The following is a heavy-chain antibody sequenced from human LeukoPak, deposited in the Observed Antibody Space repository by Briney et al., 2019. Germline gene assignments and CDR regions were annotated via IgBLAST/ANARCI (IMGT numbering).Heavy chain of an antibody. V-gene: IGHV3-48*01. CDR3: ARDQWLDY. CDR2: IGTSGNII. D-gene: IGHD2-8*01. CDR1: GFTFSGYI. J-gene: IGHJ4*02. Sequence: GGSLRLSCAASGFTFSGYIMNWVRQAPGKGLEWAAFIGTSGNIIYYADSVKGRFTVSRDNSKNSLYLQMNSLRADDTAVYYCARDQWLDYWGQGTLVTVSS.